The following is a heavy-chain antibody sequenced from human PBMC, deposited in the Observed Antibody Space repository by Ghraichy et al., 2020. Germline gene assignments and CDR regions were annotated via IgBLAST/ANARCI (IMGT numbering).Heavy chain of an antibody. CDR2: IYYSGST. D-gene: IGHD4-17*01. Sequence: SETLSLTCNASGDSISTGGYYWSWVRQHPGKGLEWIGYIYYSGSTYYNSSLKSRLTISVDTSKNQFSLELRSVTAADTAVYYCARARGLRAVNCWFEPWGQGTLVTVSS. CDR1: GDSISTGGYY. J-gene: IGHJ5*02. V-gene: IGHV4-31*03. CDR3: ARARGLRAVNCWFEP.